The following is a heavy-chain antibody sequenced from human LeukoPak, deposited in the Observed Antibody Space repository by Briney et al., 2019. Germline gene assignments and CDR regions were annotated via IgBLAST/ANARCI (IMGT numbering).Heavy chain of an antibody. CDR3: ARRRSPYSSSALRWFDP. J-gene: IGHJ5*02. CDR1: SDSISSNTYY. Sequence: PSETLSLTCTVSSDSISSNTYYWGWIRQPPGAGLECIGNIFYSGSTYYNPSLKSRVTISVDTTKNQFSLKLSSVTAADTAVYYCARRRSPYSSSALRWFDPWGQGTLVTVSS. CDR2: IFYSGST. V-gene: IGHV4-39*07. D-gene: IGHD6-6*01.